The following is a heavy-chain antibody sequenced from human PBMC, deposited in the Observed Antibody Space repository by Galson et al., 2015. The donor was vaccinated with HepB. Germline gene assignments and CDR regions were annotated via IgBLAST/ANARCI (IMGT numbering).Heavy chain of an antibody. CDR1: GFTCSSDW. CDR2: IKQDGRER. J-gene: IGHJ4*02. D-gene: IGHD3-16*01. Sequence: SLRLSCAASGFTCSSDWMTWVRQAPGKGLEWVANIKQDGRERNYVDALKGRFTISRDNAKNSLSLQMNGLRAEDTAVYYCARGLHFLDYWGQGTLVTVSS. CDR3: ARGLHFLDY. V-gene: IGHV3-7*01.